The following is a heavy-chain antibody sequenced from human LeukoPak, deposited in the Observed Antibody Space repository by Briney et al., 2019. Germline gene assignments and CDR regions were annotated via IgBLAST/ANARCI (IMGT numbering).Heavy chain of an antibody. D-gene: IGHD4-17*01. CDR1: GFTFSSYA. CDR2: ISSSSSYI. CDR3: ARDSIAGDPSDAFDI. V-gene: IGHV3-21*01. J-gene: IGHJ3*02. Sequence: PGGSLRLSCAASGFTFSSYAMSWVRQAPGKGLEWVSSISSSSSYIYYADSVKGRFTISRDNAKNSLYLQMNSLRAEGTAVYYCARDSIAGDPSDAFDIWGQGTMVTVSS.